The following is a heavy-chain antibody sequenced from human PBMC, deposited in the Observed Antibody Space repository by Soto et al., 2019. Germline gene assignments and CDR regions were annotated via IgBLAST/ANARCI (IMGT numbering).Heavy chain of an antibody. Sequence: PSETLSLTCTVSGGSISSYYWSWIRQPPGKGLEWIGYIYYSGSTNYNPSLKSRVTISVDTSKNQFSLKLSSVTAADTAVYYCARDYYDSFGAFDIWGQGTMVNVSS. V-gene: IGHV4-59*01. D-gene: IGHD3-22*01. CDR3: ARDYYDSFGAFDI. CDR1: GGSISSYY. J-gene: IGHJ3*02. CDR2: IYYSGST.